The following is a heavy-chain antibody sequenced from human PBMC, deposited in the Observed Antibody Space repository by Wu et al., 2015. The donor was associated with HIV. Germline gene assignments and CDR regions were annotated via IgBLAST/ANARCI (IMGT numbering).Heavy chain of an antibody. J-gene: IGHJ4*02. V-gene: IGHV1-69*13. D-gene: IGHD2-15*01. Sequence: QVQLVQSGAEVKKPGASVKVSCKASGYTFTSYGISWVRQAPGQGLEWMGGIIPIFGTANYAQKFQGRVTITADESTSTAYMELSSLRSEDTAVYYCARYCSGGSLLWGQGTLVTVSS. CDR2: IIPIFGTA. CDR1: GYTFTSYG. CDR3: ARYCSGGSLL.